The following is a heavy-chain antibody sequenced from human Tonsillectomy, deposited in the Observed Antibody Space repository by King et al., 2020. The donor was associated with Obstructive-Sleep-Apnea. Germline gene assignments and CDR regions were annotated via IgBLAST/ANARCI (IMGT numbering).Heavy chain of an antibody. CDR2: INPNSGGT. Sequence: VQLVESGTEVKKPGASAKVSCKASGYTFTGYYIHWVRQAPGQGLEWMGRINPNSGGTNYAQKFQGWVTMTRDTSISTAYMELSRLRSDDTAVYYCARDKISGYGLFDYWGQGTLVTVSS. CDR3: ARDKISGYGLFDY. J-gene: IGHJ4*02. CDR1: GYTFTGYY. V-gene: IGHV1-2*04. D-gene: IGHD5-12*01.